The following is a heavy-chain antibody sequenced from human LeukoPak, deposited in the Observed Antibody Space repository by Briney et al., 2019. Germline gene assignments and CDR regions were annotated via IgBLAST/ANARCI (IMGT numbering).Heavy chain of an antibody. V-gene: IGHV3-7*01. CDR1: GFTFSSYW. Sequence: GGSLRLSCAASGFTFSSYWMNWARQAPGKGLEWVASINHNGNVNYYMDSVKGRFTISRDNAKNSLYLQMNSLRAEDTAVYYCARAIGKSEGYWGQGTLVTVSS. CDR2: INHNGNVN. CDR3: ARAIGKSEGY. D-gene: IGHD4-23*01. J-gene: IGHJ4*02.